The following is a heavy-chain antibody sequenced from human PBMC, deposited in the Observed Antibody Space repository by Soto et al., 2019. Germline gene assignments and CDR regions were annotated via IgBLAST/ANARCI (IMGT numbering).Heavy chain of an antibody. CDR2: MNPNSGNT. D-gene: IGHD6-13*01. J-gene: IGHJ4*02. V-gene: IGHV1-8*01. Sequence: ASVKVFCKASGYTFTSYDINGVRQATGQGLEWMGWMNPNSGNTGYAQKFRGRVTMARDTSTSTVYMDLSSLRSDDTAVYYCARDLAAADYWGQGTLVTVSS. CDR3: ARDLAAADY. CDR1: GYTFTSYD.